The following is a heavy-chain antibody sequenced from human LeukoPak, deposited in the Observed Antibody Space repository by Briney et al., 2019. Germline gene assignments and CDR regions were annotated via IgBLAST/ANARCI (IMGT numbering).Heavy chain of an antibody. J-gene: IGHJ4*02. CDR3: ARLAKCDGNCYSFDF. D-gene: IGHD2-21*02. CDR1: GDSISGHP. V-gene: IGHV4-59*11. CDR2: IDPAGYT. Sequence: SETLSLTCAVSGDSISGHPWSWIRQPPGKGLDHIGFIDPAGYTNYNPSLSTRVTISQDTSTNQFSLNLHSVTAADTAVYYCARLAKCDGNCYSFDFWGQGMLVTVSP.